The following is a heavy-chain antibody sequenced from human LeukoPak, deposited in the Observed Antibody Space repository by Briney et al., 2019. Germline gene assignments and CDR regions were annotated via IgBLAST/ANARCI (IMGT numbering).Heavy chain of an antibody. CDR3: ARGKYSSGWLYYYYYYMDV. CDR1: GYSISSGYY. D-gene: IGHD6-19*01. V-gene: IGHV4-38-2*02. Sequence: PSETLSLTCTVSGYSISSGYYWGWIRPPPGKGLEWIGEINHSGSTNYNPSLKSRVTISVDTSKNQFSLKLSSVTAADTAVYYCARGKYSSGWLYYYYYYMDVWGKGTTVTVSS. J-gene: IGHJ6*03. CDR2: INHSGST.